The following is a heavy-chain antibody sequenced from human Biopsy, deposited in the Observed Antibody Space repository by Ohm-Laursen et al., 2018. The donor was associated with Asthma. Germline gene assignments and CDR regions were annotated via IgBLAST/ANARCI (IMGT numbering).Heavy chain of an antibody. CDR1: GGSVSSGGYY. CDR2: IYYTGST. CDR3: ARHVNRHHNFDY. D-gene: IGHD3-16*01. V-gene: IGHV4-31*03. Sequence: SQTLSLTCTVSGGSVSSGGYYWTWIRQHPGKGLEWIGYIYYTGSTDYNPSLKSRVTISLDTSKNQFSLTLRSVTAADTAVYYCARHVNRHHNFDYWGQGTLVTVSS. J-gene: IGHJ4*02.